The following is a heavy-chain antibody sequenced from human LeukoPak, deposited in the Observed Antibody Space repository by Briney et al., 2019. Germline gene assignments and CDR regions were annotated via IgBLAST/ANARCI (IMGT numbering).Heavy chain of an antibody. CDR1: GFRFSNYA. CDR3: AKLWFGELGAVYFDY. V-gene: IGHV3-23*01. J-gene: IGHJ4*02. Sequence: GGSLRLSCAASGFRFSNYAMSWVRQAPGKGLEWVSGIGGSGSGTYYADSVKGRFTISRDNSKNTLYLQMNSLRAEDTAVYYCAKLWFGELGAVYFDYWGQGTLVTVSS. CDR2: IGGSGSGT. D-gene: IGHD3-10*01.